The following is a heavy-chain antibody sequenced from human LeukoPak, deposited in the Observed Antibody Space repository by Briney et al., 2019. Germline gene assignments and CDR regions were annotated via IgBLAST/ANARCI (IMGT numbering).Heavy chain of an antibody. Sequence: SETLSLTRTVSRGSISSYYWSWIRQPPGKGLEWIGYIYYSGSTNYNPSLKSRVTISVDTSKNQFSLKLNSVTAADTAVYYCARDPRGGTSRDNWFDPWGQGTLVTVSS. CDR3: ARDPRGGTSRDNWFDP. V-gene: IGHV4-59*01. CDR1: RGSISSYY. CDR2: IYYSGST. D-gene: IGHD1-1*01. J-gene: IGHJ5*02.